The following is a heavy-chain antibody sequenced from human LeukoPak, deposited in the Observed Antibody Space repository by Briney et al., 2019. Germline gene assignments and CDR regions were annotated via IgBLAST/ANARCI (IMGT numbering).Heavy chain of an antibody. V-gene: IGHV3-30*18. J-gene: IGHJ4*02. D-gene: IGHD2-15*01. Sequence: GRSLRLSCAASGFTFSTYDMHWVRQAQGKGLEWVAVISYDGSNKYYADSVKGRFTISRDNSKNTLYLQLNSLRAEDTAVYYCAKSPGRYCSGGSCYSYWGQGTLVTVSS. CDR3: AKSPGRYCSGGSCYSY. CDR1: GFTFSTYD. CDR2: ISYDGSNK.